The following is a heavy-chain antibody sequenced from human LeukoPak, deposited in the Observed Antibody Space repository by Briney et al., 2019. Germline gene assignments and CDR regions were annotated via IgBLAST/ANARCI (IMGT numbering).Heavy chain of an antibody. D-gene: IGHD3-9*01. CDR2: IGTAGDT. V-gene: IGHV3-13*01. CDR3: ARGGGLRYFDY. Sequence: GGSLRLSCAASGFTFSSYDMHWVRQATGKGLEWVSAIGTAGDTYYPGSVKGRFTISRENAKNSLYLQMNSLRAGDTAVYYCARGGGLRYFDYWGQGTLVTVSS. CDR1: GFTFSSYD. J-gene: IGHJ4*02.